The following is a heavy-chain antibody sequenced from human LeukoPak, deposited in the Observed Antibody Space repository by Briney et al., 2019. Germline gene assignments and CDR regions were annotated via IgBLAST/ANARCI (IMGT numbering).Heavy chain of an antibody. J-gene: IGHJ4*02. CDR1: GFTFSSYW. CDR3: ANFDDCSGGSCYVFDY. CDR2: IKQDGSEK. D-gene: IGHD2-15*01. Sequence: PGGSLRLSCAASGFTFSSYWMSWVRQAPGKGLEWVANIKQDGSEKYYVDSVKGRFTISRDNAKNSLYLQMNSLRAEDTAVYYCANFDDCSGGSCYVFDYWGQGTLVTVSS. V-gene: IGHV3-7*01.